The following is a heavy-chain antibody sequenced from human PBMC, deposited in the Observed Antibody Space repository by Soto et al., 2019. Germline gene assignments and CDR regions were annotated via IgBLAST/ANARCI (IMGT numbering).Heavy chain of an antibody. J-gene: IGHJ5*02. V-gene: IGHV4-31*03. CDR2: IYYSGST. Sequence: SETLSLTCTVSGGSISSGGYYWSWIREHPGKGVEWIGDIYYSGSTYYNPSLKSRVTISVDTSKNQFSLKLSSVTAADTAVYYCARVGGINWFDPWGQGTLVTVSS. CDR1: GGSISSGGYY. D-gene: IGHD3-16*01. CDR3: ARVGGINWFDP.